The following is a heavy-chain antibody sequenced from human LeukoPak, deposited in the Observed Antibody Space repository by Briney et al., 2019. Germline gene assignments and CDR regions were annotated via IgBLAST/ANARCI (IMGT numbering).Heavy chain of an antibody. V-gene: IGHV4-38-2*01. J-gene: IGHJ6*03. CDR1: GYSISSGYY. Sequence: SETLSLTCAVSGYSISSGYYWGWIRQPPGKGLEWIRSIYHSGSTYYNPSLKSRVTISVDTSKNQFSLKLSSVTAADTAVYYCASRSGMVAARGPMDVWGKGTTVTVSS. CDR3: ASRSGMVAARGPMDV. CDR2: IYHSGST. D-gene: IGHD2-15*01.